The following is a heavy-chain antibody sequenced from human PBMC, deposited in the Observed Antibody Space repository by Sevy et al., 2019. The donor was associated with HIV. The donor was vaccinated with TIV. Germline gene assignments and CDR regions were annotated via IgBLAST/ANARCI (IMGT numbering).Heavy chain of an antibody. CDR3: TTAYIAAAAGSAFDI. CDR1: GFTFSNAW. Sequence: GGSLRLSCAASGFTFSNAWMSWVRQAPWKGLEWVGRIKSKTDGGTTDYAAPVKGRFTISRDDSKNTLYLQMNSLKTEDTAVYYCTTAYIAAAAGSAFDIWGQGTMVTVSS. CDR2: IKSKTDGGTT. V-gene: IGHV3-15*01. J-gene: IGHJ3*02. D-gene: IGHD6-13*01.